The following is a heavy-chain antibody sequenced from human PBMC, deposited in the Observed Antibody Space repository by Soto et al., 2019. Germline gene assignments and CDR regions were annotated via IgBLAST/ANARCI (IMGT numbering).Heavy chain of an antibody. CDR3: AGTMVRGGVPAPAI. D-gene: IGHD3-10*01. Sequence: GRPLRLSCAASGVTFSNYGMNWVRKAPGKGLEGVSSISSSSTYIYYADSVKGRFTISRDNAKNSLYLQMNSLRAEDTAVYYCAGTMVRGGVPAPAIWGQGTMVTVSS. V-gene: IGHV3-21*01. J-gene: IGHJ3*02. CDR2: ISSSSTYI. CDR1: GVTFSNYG.